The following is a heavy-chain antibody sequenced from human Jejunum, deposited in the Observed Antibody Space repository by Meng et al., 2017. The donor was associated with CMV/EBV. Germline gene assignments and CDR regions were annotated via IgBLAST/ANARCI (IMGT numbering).Heavy chain of an antibody. J-gene: IGHJ4*02. CDR2: LIAVFDKT. V-gene: IGHV1-69*13. D-gene: IGHD1-14*01. CDR1: GGSFSTHT. CDR3: ARGRRNEPLFDY. Sequence: QVQVVQSGAEVKKPGSSVKVACKTSGGSFSTHTFSWVRQAPGQGLEWMGGLIAVFDKTKAAPRFQDRVTFTADESTSTAYTELSSLTFDDTAVYFCARGRRNEPLFDYWGQGTLVTVSS.